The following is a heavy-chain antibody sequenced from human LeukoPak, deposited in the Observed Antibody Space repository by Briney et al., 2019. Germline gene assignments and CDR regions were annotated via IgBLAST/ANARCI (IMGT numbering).Heavy chain of an antibody. V-gene: IGHV4-39*01. CDR1: GVSISSSSYY. CDR3: ARMGIAAAGTDY. D-gene: IGHD6-13*01. CDR2: IYYSGST. J-gene: IGHJ4*02. Sequence: SETLSLTCTVSGVSISSSSYYWGWIRQPPGKGLEWIGSIYYSGSTYYNPSLKSRVTISVDTSKNQFSLKLSSVTAADTAVYYCARMGIAAAGTDYWGQGTLVTVSS.